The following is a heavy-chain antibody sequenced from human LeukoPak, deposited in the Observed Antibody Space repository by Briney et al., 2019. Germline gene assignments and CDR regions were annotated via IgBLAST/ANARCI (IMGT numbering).Heavy chain of an antibody. CDR1: RFTFNNYG. CDR2: IRFDGSNK. CDR3: AKLGEGGYSYDYLPYYFDY. V-gene: IGHV3-30*02. D-gene: IGHD5-18*01. J-gene: IGHJ4*02. Sequence: GGSLRLSCAASRFTFNNYGMHWVRQAPGKGLEWVAFIRFDGSNKYYADSVKGRFTISRDNSKNTLYLQMNSLRAEDTAVYYCAKLGEGGYSYDYLPYYFDYWGQGTLVTVSS.